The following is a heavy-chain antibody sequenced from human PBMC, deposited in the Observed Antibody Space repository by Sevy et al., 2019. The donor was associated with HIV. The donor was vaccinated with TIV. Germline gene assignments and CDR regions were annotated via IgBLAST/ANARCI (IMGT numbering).Heavy chain of an antibody. CDR3: AKDLTGYNGMDV. CDR2: ISYDGRNK. CDR1: GIIFTTSG. J-gene: IGHJ6*02. D-gene: IGHD1-1*01. Sequence: GGSLRLSCAVSGIIFTTSGMHWVRQAPGKGLEWVAVISYDGRNKFYGDSVKGRFTISRDNSKNILYLQMNSLRVEDTAVYYCAKDLTGYNGMDVWGHGTMVTVSS. V-gene: IGHV3-30*18.